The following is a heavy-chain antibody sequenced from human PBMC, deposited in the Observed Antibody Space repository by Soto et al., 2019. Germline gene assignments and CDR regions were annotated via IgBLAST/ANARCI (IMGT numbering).Heavy chain of an antibody. CDR2: IYPGDSDT. CDR1: GYSFTSYW. D-gene: IGHD1-26*01. CDR3: ARPMKGGDYYYGMDV. Sequence: SLKISCKGSGYSFTSYWIGWVRQMPGKGLEWMGIIYPGDSDTRYSPSFQGQVTISADKSISTAYLQWSSLKASDTAMYYCARPMKGGDYYYGMDVWGQGTTVTVS. V-gene: IGHV5-51*01. J-gene: IGHJ6*02.